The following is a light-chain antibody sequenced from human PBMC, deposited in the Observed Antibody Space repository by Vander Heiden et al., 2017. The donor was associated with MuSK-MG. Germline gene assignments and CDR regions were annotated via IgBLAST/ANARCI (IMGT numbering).Light chain of an antibody. CDR2: AAS. CDR3: QQGYSTPYT. J-gene: IGKJ2*01. CDR1: QSIESY. Sequence: QMSQSPSSLSASVGDRVTITCRASQSIESYLNWYQQKSGNAPKLLIFAASSWESGVPSRFSGGVSGTDFYLAISSLEPEDFATYYCQQGYSTPYTFGQGTKLEIK. V-gene: IGKV1-39*01.